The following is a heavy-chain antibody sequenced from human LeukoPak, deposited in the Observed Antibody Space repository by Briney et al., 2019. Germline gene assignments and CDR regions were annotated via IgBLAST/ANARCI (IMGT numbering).Heavy chain of an antibody. J-gene: IGHJ4*02. CDR3: ASGPSGGFDY. V-gene: IGHV3-30-3*01. CDR1: GFTFSSYA. D-gene: IGHD2-15*01. Sequence: GRSLRLSCAASGFTFSSYAMHWVRQAPGKGLEWVAVISYDGSNKYYADSVKGRFTISRDKSKNTLYLQMNSLRAEDTAVYYCASGPSGGFDYWGQGTLVTVSS. CDR2: ISYDGSNK.